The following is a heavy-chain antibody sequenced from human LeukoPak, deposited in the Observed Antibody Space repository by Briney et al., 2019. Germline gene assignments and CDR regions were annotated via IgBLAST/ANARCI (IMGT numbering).Heavy chain of an antibody. CDR3: TGSGSYYNVGINWFDP. D-gene: IGHD3-10*01. J-gene: IGHJ5*02. V-gene: IGHV4-39*01. CDR2: IYYSGST. CDR1: GGSISSSSYY. Sequence: PSETLSLTCTVSGGSISSSSYYWGWIRQPPGKGLEWIGSIYYSGSTYYNPPLKSRVTISVDTSKNQISLKLSSVTAADTAVYYCTGSGSYYNVGINWFDPWGQGTLVTVSS.